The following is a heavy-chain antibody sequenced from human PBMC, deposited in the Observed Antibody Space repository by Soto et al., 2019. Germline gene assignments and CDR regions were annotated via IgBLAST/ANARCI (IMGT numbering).Heavy chain of an antibody. CDR1: GGSISSGDYY. D-gene: IGHD3-22*01. CDR3: ARAPNYDSSGGDYFDY. Sequence: QVQLQESGPGLVKPSQTLSFTCTVSGGSISSGDYYWSWIRQPPGKGLEWIGYIYYSGSTYYNPSLKSRVTISVDTSKNQFSLKLSSVTAADTAVYYCARAPNYDSSGGDYFDYWGQGTLVTVSS. CDR2: IYYSGST. J-gene: IGHJ4*02. V-gene: IGHV4-30-4*01.